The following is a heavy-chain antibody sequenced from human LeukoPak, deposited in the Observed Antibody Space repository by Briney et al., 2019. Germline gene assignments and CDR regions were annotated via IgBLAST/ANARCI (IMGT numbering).Heavy chain of an antibody. CDR1: GYTFTSNY. CDR3: ARAPRGYCSGGSCFDS. V-gene: IGHV1-46*01. Sequence: ASVKVSCKAFGYTFTSNYMHWVRQAPGQGPEWMGVISPSGGSTTYAQKFQGRVTLTRDMSTSTAYMELRRLRSDDTAVYHCARAPRGYCSGGSCFDSWGQGTLVTVSS. D-gene: IGHD2-15*01. J-gene: IGHJ4*02. CDR2: ISPSGGST.